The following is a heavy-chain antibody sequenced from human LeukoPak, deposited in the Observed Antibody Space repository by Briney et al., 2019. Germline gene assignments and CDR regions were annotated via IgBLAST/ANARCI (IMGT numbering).Heavy chain of an antibody. CDR3: AEDMNYYDSSGYFDY. V-gene: IGHV3-9*01. CDR2: ISWNSGSI. CDR1: GFTFDDYA. Sequence: GGSLRLSCAASGFTFDDYAMHWVRQAPGKGLEWVSGISWNSGSIGYADSVKGRFTISRDNAKNSLYLQMNSLRAEDTALYYCAEDMNYYDSSGYFDYWGQGTLVTVSS. D-gene: IGHD3-22*01. J-gene: IGHJ4*02.